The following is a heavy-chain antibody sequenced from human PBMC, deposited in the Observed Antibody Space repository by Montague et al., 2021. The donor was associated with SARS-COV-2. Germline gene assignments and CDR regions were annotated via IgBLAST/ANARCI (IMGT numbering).Heavy chain of an antibody. CDR2: IYNSGST. V-gene: IGHV4-59*01. Sequence: SETLSLTCTVSGGSISSNYWSWIRHPPGQGLEWIGYIYNSGSTNYNPSLKSRVTISVDTSKNQFSLKLSSVTAADTAVYYCARGSGWMGNAFDIWGQGTMVTVSS. CDR1: GGSISSNY. D-gene: IGHD6-19*01. J-gene: IGHJ3*02. CDR3: ARGSGWMGNAFDI.